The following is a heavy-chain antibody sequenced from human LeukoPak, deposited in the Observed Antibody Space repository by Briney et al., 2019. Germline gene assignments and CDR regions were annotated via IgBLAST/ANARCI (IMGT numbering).Heavy chain of an antibody. J-gene: IGHJ4*02. Sequence: ASVKVSCKASGYRFIGYNIDWVRQAPGQRPEWMGRINAENGDTKYSGKFQGRVTITTDTVASTSYMELSSLRSEDTAVYYCARDQYNVIDSWGQGTLVTVSS. CDR1: GYRFIGYN. CDR3: ARDQYNVIDS. CDR2: INAENGDT. D-gene: IGHD1-14*01. V-gene: IGHV1-3*01.